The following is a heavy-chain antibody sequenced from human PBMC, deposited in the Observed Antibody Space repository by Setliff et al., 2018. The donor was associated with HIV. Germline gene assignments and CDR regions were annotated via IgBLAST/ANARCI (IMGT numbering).Heavy chain of an antibody. CDR3: ARDLKRPNSNFWGGYPIPFDF. CDR2: INTNTGNP. CDR1: GYTFTNYY. D-gene: IGHD3-3*01. J-gene: IGHJ4*02. V-gene: IGHV7-4-1*02. Sequence: ASVKVSCKASGYTFTNYYMHWVRQAPGQGLELMGWINTNTGNPTYAQGFTGRFVFSLDTSVSTAYLQISSLKAEDTAVYFCARDLKRPNSNFWGGYPIPFDFWGQGTLVTVS.